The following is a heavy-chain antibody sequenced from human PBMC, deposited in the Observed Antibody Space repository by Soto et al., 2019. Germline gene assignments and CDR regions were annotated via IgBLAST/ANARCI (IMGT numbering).Heavy chain of an antibody. CDR3: ARLVARYGSSTGRFDP. CDR2: IYYGGST. J-gene: IGHJ5*02. Sequence: QLQLQESGPGLVKPSETLSLTCTVSGVSITSTRYYWVWIRQPPGKGLDWIGSIYYGGSTYYNPSLQTRVTIFVDTSKNQFSLRLSSVTAADTAVYFCARLVARYGSSTGRFDPWGQGTLVTVSS. V-gene: IGHV4-39*01. CDR1: GVSITSTRYY. D-gene: IGHD6-6*01.